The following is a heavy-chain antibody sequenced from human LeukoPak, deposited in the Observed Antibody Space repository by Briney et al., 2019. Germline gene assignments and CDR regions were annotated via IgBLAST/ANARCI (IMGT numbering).Heavy chain of an antibody. D-gene: IGHD3-10*01. CDR1: GFTFSSYG. V-gene: IGHV3-30*02. CDR2: IRYDGSNK. J-gene: IGHJ5*02. Sequence: GGSLRLSCAASGFTFSSYGMHWVRQAPGKGLEWVAFIRYDGSNKYYADSVKGRFTISRDNAKNSLYLQMNSLRAEDTAVYYCARDVFYYGSGTRNWFDPWGQGTLVTVSS. CDR3: ARDVFYYGSGTRNWFDP.